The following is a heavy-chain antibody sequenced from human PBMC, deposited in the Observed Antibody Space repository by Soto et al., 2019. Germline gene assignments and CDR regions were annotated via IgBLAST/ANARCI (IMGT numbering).Heavy chain of an antibody. D-gene: IGHD5-18*01. Sequence: ASVKVSCKASGYTFTSYGISWVRQAPGQGLEWMGWISAYNGNTNYAQKLQGRVTMTTDTSTSTAYMELRSLRSDDTAVYYCAGDFVDSYVYDFDYGGQGPLVTVSS. CDR1: GYTFTSYG. CDR2: ISAYNGNT. V-gene: IGHV1-18*01. CDR3: AGDFVDSYVYDFDY. J-gene: IGHJ4*02.